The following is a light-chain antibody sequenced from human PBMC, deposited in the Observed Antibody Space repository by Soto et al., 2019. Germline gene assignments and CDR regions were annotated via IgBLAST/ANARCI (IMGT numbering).Light chain of an antibody. V-gene: IGKV1-27*01. Sequence: DIQMTQSPSSLSASAGDRVTITCRASQGIRNNLAWYQQKPGKVPRLLIYAASTLQSGVQSRFSGSGSGTDFTLTISSLQPEDVANYYCQKYFSVPFPFGAGTKVELK. CDR1: QGIRNN. J-gene: IGKJ3*01. CDR3: QKYFSVPFP. CDR2: AAS.